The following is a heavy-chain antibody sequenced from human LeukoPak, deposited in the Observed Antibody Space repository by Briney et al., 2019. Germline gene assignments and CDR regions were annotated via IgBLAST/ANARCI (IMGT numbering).Heavy chain of an antibody. CDR3: ARDVRPDY. V-gene: IGHV3-7*04. Sequence: GGSLRLSCAASGFTFSSYWMSWVRQAPGEGLEWVANIKQDGTEKYYMDSVKGRFSISRDNAKNSLYLQMNALRAEDTAVYYCARDVRPDYWGQGSLVTVST. CDR2: IKQDGTEK. D-gene: IGHD6-6*01. J-gene: IGHJ4*02. CDR1: GFTFSSYW.